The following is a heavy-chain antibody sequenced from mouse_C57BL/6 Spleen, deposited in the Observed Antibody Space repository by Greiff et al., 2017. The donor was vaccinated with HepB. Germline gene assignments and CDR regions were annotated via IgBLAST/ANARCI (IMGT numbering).Heavy chain of an antibody. D-gene: IGHD2-1*01. CDR3: ARSGIYYGTYRYFEV. Sequence: EVQLQQSGPELVKPGASVKISCKASGYTFTDYYMNWVKQSHGKSLEWIGDINPNNGGTSYNQKFKGKATLTVDKSSSTAYMELRSLTSEDSAVYYCARSGIYYGTYRYFEVWGTGTTVTVSS. V-gene: IGHV1-26*01. CDR2: INPNNGGT. J-gene: IGHJ1*03. CDR1: GYTFTDYY.